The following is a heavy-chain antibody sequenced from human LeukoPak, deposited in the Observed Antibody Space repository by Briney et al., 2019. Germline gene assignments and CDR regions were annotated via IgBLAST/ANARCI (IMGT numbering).Heavy chain of an antibody. J-gene: IGHJ4*02. Sequence: PGGSLRLSCAASGFTVSSNYMSWVRQAPGKGLEWVSVIYSGGSTYYADSVKGRLTISRDNSKNTLYLQMNSLRAEDTAVYYCARDHYYGSDLVGYWGQGTLVTVSS. V-gene: IGHV3-53*01. CDR1: GFTVSSNY. D-gene: IGHD3-10*01. CDR3: ARDHYYGSDLVGY. CDR2: IYSGGST.